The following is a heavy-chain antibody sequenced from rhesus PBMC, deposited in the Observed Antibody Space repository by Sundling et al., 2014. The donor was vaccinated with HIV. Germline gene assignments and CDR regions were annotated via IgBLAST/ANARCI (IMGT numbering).Heavy chain of an antibody. D-gene: IGHD6-25*01. V-gene: IGHV3S42*01. Sequence: EVQLVESGGGLAKPGGSLRLSCAASGFAFSNYYMYWVRQAPGKGLEWVSAINTGGDTTYYADSVKGRFTISRDNSKNTLSLQMNSLGPEDTAVYFCANFGSWLNFDYWGQGVLVTVSS. CDR2: INTGGDTT. CDR3: ANFGSWLNFDY. J-gene: IGHJ4*01. CDR1: GFAFSNYY.